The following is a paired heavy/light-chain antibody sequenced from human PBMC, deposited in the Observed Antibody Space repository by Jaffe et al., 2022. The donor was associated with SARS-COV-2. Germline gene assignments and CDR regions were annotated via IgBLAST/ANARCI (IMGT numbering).Light chain of an antibody. J-gene: IGLJ2*01. CDR2: EDN. CDR3: QSYDSSNRDVV. Sequence: NFMLTQPHSVSESPGKTVTISCTGSSGSIASNYVQWYQQRPGSAPTTVIYEDNQRPSGVPDRFSGSIDSSSNSASLTISGLKTEDEADYYCQSYDSSNRDVVFGGGTKLTVL. CDR1: SGSIASNY. V-gene: IGLV6-57*02.
Heavy chain of an antibody. D-gene: IGHD3-10*01. CDR1: GYTFTSYG. Sequence: QVQLVQSGAEVKKPGASVKVSCKASGYTFTSYGISWVRQAPGQGLEWMGWISAYNGNTNYAQKLQGRVTMTTDTSTSTAYMELRSLRSDDTAVYYCARDLRGVWFGELTNEYLDYWGQGTLVTVSS. J-gene: IGHJ4*02. V-gene: IGHV1-18*01. CDR2: ISAYNGNT. CDR3: ARDLRGVWFGELTNEYLDY.